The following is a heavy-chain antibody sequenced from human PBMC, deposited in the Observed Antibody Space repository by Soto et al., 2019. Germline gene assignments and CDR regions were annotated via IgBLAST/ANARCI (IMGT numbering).Heavy chain of an antibody. V-gene: IGHV4-30-4*01. CDR3: AREPNYFASFES. CDR1: GGSISSGDYY. D-gene: IGHD4-4*01. J-gene: IGHJ4*02. Sequence: SSETLSLTCTVSGGSISSGDYYWSWIRQPPGKGLEWIGYIYYSGSTYYNPSLKSRVTISVDTSKNQFSLKLSSVTAADTAVYYCAREPNYFASFESWGLGTLVTVSS. CDR2: IYYSGST.